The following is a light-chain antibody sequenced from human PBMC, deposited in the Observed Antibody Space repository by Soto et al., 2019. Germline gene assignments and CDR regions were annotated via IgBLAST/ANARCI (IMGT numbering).Light chain of an antibody. CDR3: QQLWTYPLT. V-gene: IGKV1-9*01. CDR1: QDVSRS. CDR2: AAS. J-gene: IGKJ4*01. Sequence: DIQMTQSPSSLSASVGDRVTITCRASQDVSRSLGWYQQKPGKAPSLLISAASTLHSGVPSRFSGSGSGTDFTLTISSLQPEDFATYYCQQLWTYPLTFGGGTKLEI.